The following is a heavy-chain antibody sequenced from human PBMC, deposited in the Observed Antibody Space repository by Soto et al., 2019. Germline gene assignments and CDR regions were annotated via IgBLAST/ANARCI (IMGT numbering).Heavy chain of an antibody. Sequence: QVQLVESGGGVVQPGRSLRLSCAASGFTFNNYAMHWVRQAPGKALEWVAVISYDGGNKYYADSVKGRFTVSRDNSKNPVYLQMASLKTDDTAAYYCARLPLGRTGGFDYWGQGTLVTVSS. D-gene: IGHD3-10*01. CDR2: ISYDGGNK. CDR1: GFTFNNYA. V-gene: IGHV3-30*14. CDR3: ARLPLGRTGGFDY. J-gene: IGHJ4*02.